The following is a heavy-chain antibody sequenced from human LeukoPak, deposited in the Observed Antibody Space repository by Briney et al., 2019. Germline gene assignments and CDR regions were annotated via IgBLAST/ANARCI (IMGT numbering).Heavy chain of an antibody. CDR3: ARVSHRWEEGSDP. J-gene: IGHJ5*02. Sequence: ASVKVSCKASGYTFTGYYMHWVRQAPGQGLEWMGWINPNSGGTNYAQKFQGRVTMTRDTSISTAYMELSRLRSDDTAVYYCARVSHRWEEGSDPWGQGTLVTVSS. D-gene: IGHD3-16*02. CDR1: GYTFTGYY. V-gene: IGHV1-2*02. CDR2: INPNSGGT.